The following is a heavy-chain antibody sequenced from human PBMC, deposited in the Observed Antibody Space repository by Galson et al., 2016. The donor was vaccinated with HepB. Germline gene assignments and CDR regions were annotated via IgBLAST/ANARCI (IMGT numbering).Heavy chain of an antibody. CDR1: GFTFSSYA. CDR2: ISGSGGST. J-gene: IGHJ4*02. Sequence: SLRLSCAASGFTFSSYAMSWVRQAPGKGLEWVAGISGSGGSTYYADYVKDRFTISRDNSKNTLYLQMNSLRAEGTAVYYCANAHKKRPFAWLPNTYWGQGTMVTVSS. D-gene: IGHD3-9*01. V-gene: IGHV3-23*01. CDR3: ANAHKKRPFAWLPNTY.